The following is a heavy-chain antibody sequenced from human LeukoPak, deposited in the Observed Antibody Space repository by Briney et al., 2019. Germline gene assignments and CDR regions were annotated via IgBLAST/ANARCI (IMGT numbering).Heavy chain of an antibody. Sequence: SETLSLTCTVSGGSISSGGYYWSWIRQHPGKGLEWIGYIYYSGSTYYNPSLKSRVTISVDTSKNQFSLKLSSVTAADTAVYYCARGGTTSDAFDIWGQGTMVTVSS. CDR3: ARGGTTSDAFDI. CDR2: IYYSGST. D-gene: IGHD1-7*01. J-gene: IGHJ3*02. CDR1: GGSISSGGYY. V-gene: IGHV4-31*03.